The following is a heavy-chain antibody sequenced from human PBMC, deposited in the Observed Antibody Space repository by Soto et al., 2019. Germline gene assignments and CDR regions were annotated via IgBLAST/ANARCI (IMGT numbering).Heavy chain of an antibody. CDR2: ISGSGGST. D-gene: IGHD3-22*01. Sequence: EVQLLESGGGLVQPGGSLRLSCAASGFTFSSYAMSWVRQAPGKGLEWVSAISGSGGSTYYADSVKGRFTISRDNSKNTLYLQMNSLRAEDTAVYYCARRFITMIVVVNNAFDYWGQGTLVTVSS. V-gene: IGHV3-23*01. CDR3: ARRFITMIVVVNNAFDY. J-gene: IGHJ4*02. CDR1: GFTFSSYA.